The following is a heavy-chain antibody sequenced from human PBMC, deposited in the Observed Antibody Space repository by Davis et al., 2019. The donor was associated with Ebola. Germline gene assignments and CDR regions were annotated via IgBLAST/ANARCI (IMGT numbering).Heavy chain of an antibody. J-gene: IGHJ4*02. Sequence: ASVKVSCKASGYTFTSYYMHWVRQAPGQGLEWMGIINPSGGSTSYAQKFQGRVTMTRDTSTSTVYMELSSLRSEDAAVYYCAREGYGGNSDDYWGQGTLVTVSS. CDR1: GYTFTSYY. CDR3: AREGYGGNSDDY. D-gene: IGHD4-23*01. CDR2: INPSGGST. V-gene: IGHV1-46*01.